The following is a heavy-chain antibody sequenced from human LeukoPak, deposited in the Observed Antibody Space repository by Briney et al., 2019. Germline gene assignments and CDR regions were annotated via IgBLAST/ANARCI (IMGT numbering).Heavy chain of an antibody. Sequence: GGSLRLSCVVSGFTFSSYAMNWVRQAPGKGLEWVSYISSSGSTIYYADSVKGRFTISRDNAKNSLYLQMNSLRAEDTAVYYCARDDSYGLDYWGQGTLVTVSS. D-gene: IGHD5-18*01. V-gene: IGHV3-48*03. CDR3: ARDDSYGLDY. J-gene: IGHJ4*02. CDR2: ISSSGSTI. CDR1: GFTFSSYA.